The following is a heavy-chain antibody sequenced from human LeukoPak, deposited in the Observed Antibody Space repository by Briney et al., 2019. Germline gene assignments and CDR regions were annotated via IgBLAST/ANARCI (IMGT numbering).Heavy chain of an antibody. V-gene: IGHV4-59*08. CDR2: IYYSGST. J-gene: IGHJ4*02. CDR3: ARLDYYASGFFEY. D-gene: IGHD3-10*01. CDR1: GGSIKSYY. Sequence: SETLSLTCTVSGGSIKSYYWSWIRQPPGKGLEWIGYIYYSGSTNYNPSLKSRVTISVDTSKNQFSLKLGSATATDTAVYYCARLDYYASGFFEYWGRGTLVTVSS.